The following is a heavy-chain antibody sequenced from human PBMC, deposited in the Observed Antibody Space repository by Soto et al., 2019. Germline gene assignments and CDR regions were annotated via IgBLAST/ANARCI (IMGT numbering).Heavy chain of an antibody. J-gene: IGHJ6*02. CDR3: ARDMGGIYSYGYKTSPNYYYYGMDV. CDR2: IWYDGSNK. D-gene: IGHD5-18*01. V-gene: IGHV3-33*01. Sequence: PWGSLRLSCAASGFAFSSYGMHWVRQAPGKGLEWVAVIWYDGSNKYYADSVKGRFTISRDNSKNTLYLQMNSLRAEDTAVYYCARDMGGIYSYGYKTSPNYYYYGMDVWGQGTTVTVSS. CDR1: GFAFSSYG.